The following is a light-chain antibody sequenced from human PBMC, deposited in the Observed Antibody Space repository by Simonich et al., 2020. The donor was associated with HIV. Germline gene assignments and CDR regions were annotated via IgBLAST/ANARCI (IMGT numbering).Light chain of an antibody. CDR2: EGS. V-gene: IGLV2-23*01. CDR3: CSYSGTKVV. Sequence: QSALTQPASVSGSPGQSITISCTGTSSDVGSYNLVSWYQQHPGKAPQLMIYEGSKRPSGVSNRFSGSKSGNTASLTISGLQAEDEADYYCCSYSGTKVVFGGGTKVTVL. CDR1: SSDVGSYNL. J-gene: IGLJ2*01.